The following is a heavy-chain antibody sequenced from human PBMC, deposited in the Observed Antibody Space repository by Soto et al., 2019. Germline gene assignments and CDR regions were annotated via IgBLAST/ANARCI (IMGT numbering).Heavy chain of an antibody. J-gene: IGHJ6*02. CDR3: ARDQGQWLEHSYYYYGMDV. V-gene: IGHV4-4*02. CDR1: AGSISSRNW. D-gene: IGHD6-19*01. Sequence: SETLSLTCAVSAGSISSRNWWRWVRQPPGKGLEWIGEIYHSGSTNYNPSLKSRVTISVDKSKNQFSLKLSSVTAADTAVYYCARDQGQWLEHSYYYYGMDVWGQGTTVTVSS. CDR2: IYHSGST.